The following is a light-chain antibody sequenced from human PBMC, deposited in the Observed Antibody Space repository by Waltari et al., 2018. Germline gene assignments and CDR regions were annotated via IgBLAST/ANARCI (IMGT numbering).Light chain of an antibody. CDR2: DVT. J-gene: IGLJ3*02. CDR1: GSDVGDYNF. Sequence: ALPHPPPVSGSPGQSVTISSPGPGSDVGDYNFVSWYQQHPGKAPKLVIYDVTKRPSGVPDRFSGSRSGTSASLTVSGLQPEDEADYYCCSYAGTWVFGGGTKLTVL. CDR3: CSYAGTWV. V-gene: IGLV2-11*01.